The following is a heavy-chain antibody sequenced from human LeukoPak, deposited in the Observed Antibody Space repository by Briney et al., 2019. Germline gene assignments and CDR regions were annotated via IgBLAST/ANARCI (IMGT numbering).Heavy chain of an antibody. Sequence: GGSLRLSCAASGFTFSSYWMSWVRQAPGKGLEWVANIKQDGSEKYYVDSVKGRFTISRDNAKNSLYLQMNSLRAEDTAVYYCARDLGVVIAHYYYYYMDVWGKGSTVTVSS. J-gene: IGHJ6*03. D-gene: IGHD3-22*01. V-gene: IGHV3-7*01. CDR1: GFTFSSYW. CDR3: ARDLGVVIAHYYYYYMDV. CDR2: IKQDGSEK.